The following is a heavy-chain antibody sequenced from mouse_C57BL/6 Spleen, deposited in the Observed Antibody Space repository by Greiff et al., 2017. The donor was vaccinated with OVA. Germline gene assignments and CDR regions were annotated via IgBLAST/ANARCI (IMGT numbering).Heavy chain of an antibody. CDR2: IDPSDSST. D-gene: IGHD2-5*01. CDR3: AYSNLYYYAMDY. CDR1: GYTFTSYW. Sequence: VQLQQPGAELVMPGASVKLSCKASGYTFTSYWMHWVKQRPGQGLEWIGEIDPSDSSTNYNQKFKGKSTLTVDKSSSTAYMQLSSLTSEDAAVYYSAYSNLYYYAMDYWGQGTSVTVSS. V-gene: IGHV1-69*01. J-gene: IGHJ4*01.